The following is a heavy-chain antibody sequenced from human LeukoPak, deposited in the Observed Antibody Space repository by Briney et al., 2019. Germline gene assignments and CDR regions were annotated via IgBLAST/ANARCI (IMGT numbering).Heavy chain of an antibody. J-gene: IGHJ4*02. CDR3: ARGSSGSYYTLFDY. D-gene: IGHD1-26*01. V-gene: IGHV3-21*01. Sequence: GGSLRVSCAASGFTFSSYSMNWVRQAPGKGLEWVSSITSSSTYIYYADSMKGRFTISRDNAKNSLYLQMDSLRAEDTAVYYCARGSSGSYYTLFDYWGQGTLVTVSS. CDR2: ITSSSTYI. CDR1: GFTFSSYS.